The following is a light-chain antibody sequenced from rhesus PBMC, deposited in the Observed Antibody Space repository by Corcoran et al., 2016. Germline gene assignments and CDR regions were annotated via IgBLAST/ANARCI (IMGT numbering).Light chain of an antibody. CDR2: DAY. CDR1: QGISKY. CDR3: QQHNSYPRT. Sequence: DIQMTQSPSSLSASVGDTVTITCQASQGISKYLAWYQQKPGKAPKLMNYDAYTLQSGVPSRFNGSGSGTEFTLTISSLQPEDFATDYCQQHNSYPRTFGQGTKVEIK. V-gene: IGKV1-25*01. J-gene: IGKJ1*01.